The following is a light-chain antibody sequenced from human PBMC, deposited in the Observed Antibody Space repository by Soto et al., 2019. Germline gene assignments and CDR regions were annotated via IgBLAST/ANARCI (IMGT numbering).Light chain of an antibody. CDR3: AAWDDSLIWV. Sequence: QSVLTQPPSASGTPGQRVTISCSGSSSNIGSNYVYWYQQLPGTAPKLLIYRNNQRPSGVPDRFSGSKSGTSASLAISGLRSEDAADYYCAAWDDSLIWVFGGGTQLTVL. J-gene: IGLJ3*02. V-gene: IGLV1-47*01. CDR2: RNN. CDR1: SSNIGSNY.